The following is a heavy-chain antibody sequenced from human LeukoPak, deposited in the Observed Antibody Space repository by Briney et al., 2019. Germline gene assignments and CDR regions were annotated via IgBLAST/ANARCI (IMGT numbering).Heavy chain of an antibody. D-gene: IGHD2-8*01. Sequence: GGSLRLSCAASRFTFSSYAMTWVRQAPGKGLEWVSTISGSGDITYYADSVKGRFTISRDSSKNILYLQMNSLRAEDTAVYYCAKDRCSNGIGCYYFYMDVWGKGTTVTISS. CDR2: ISGSGDIT. J-gene: IGHJ6*03. CDR3: AKDRCSNGIGCYYFYMDV. CDR1: RFTFSSYA. V-gene: IGHV3-23*01.